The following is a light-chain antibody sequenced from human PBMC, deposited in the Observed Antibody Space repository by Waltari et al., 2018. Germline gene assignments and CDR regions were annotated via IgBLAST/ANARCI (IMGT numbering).Light chain of an antibody. V-gene: IGKV1-5*03. CDR2: KAS. CDR3: QQYNTFWT. J-gene: IGKJ1*01. CDR1: QTISSW. Sequence: DIQMTQSPSTLSASVGDRINITCRASQTISSWLAWYQQKPGKAPNLLIYKASSLEGGVPSMFSCSGSWTEFTLTISGLQPDDSATYFCQQYNTFWTFGRGTKVEIK.